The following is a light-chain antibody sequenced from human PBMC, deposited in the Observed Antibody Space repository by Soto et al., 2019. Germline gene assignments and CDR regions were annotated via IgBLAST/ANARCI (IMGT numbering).Light chain of an antibody. CDR2: DSS. CDR1: QSVSSY. J-gene: IGKJ4*01. V-gene: IGKV3-11*01. Sequence: EIVLTQSPATLSLSPGERATLSCRASQSVSSYLAWYQQKPGQAPRLLIYDSSNRATGIPARISGSGSGIAFSLSISSLEPEDFAVYYCQQRSNWPPLTFGGGTKVEIK. CDR3: QQRSNWPPLT.